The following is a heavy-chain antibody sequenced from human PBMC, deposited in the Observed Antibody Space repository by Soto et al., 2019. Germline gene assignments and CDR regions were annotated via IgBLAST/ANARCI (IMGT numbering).Heavy chain of an antibody. J-gene: IGHJ4*02. Sequence: QVQLVQSGAEVKKPGSSVKVSCKASGGTFSSYTISWVRQAPGQGLEWMGRIIPILGIANYAQKFQGRVTITADKSTSTAYMELSSLRSEDTAVYYCAREGRDYDSSGKYSDYWGQGTLVTVSS. CDR2: IIPILGIA. V-gene: IGHV1-69*08. CDR1: GGTFSSYT. D-gene: IGHD3-22*01. CDR3: AREGRDYDSSGKYSDY.